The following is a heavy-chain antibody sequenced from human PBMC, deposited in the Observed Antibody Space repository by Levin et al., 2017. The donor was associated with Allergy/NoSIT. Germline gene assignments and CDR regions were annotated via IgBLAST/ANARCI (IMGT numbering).Heavy chain of an antibody. J-gene: IGHJ6*02. Sequence: SCAASGFTFTTFWMTWARQAPGKGLEWVANIERDGSETHYVDSVKGRFTISRDNAKNSVYLQMNSLRVDDTAVYYCAREEGWGYHYGMDVWGQGTTVTVSS. D-gene: IGHD3-16*02. CDR1: GFTFTTFW. CDR3: AREEGWGYHYGMDV. V-gene: IGHV3-7*01. CDR2: IERDGSET.